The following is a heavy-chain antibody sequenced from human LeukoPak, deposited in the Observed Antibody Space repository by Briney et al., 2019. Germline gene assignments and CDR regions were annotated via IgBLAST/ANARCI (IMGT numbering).Heavy chain of an antibody. Sequence: GGSLRLSCATSGFTFSSYEMNWVRQAPGKGLEWVSYISSSGSTIYYADSVKGRFTISRDNSKNTLYLQMTSLRAEDTAVYYCAKPYPGFGELLSYYFDYCGQGTLVTVSS. CDR2: ISSSGSTI. V-gene: IGHV3-48*03. J-gene: IGHJ4*02. CDR1: GFTFSSYE. CDR3: AKPYPGFGELLSYYFDY. D-gene: IGHD3-10*01.